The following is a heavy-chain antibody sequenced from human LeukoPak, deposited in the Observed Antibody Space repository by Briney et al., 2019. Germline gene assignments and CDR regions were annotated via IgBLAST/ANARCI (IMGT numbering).Heavy chain of an antibody. Sequence: SETLSLTCTVSGDSISSGYYWGWIRQPPGKGLEWIGSIYHSGTTYYNPSLKSRVTISVDTSKNQFSLKLSSVTAADTAVYYCARGSVTPFDYWGQGTLVTVSS. V-gene: IGHV4-38-2*02. J-gene: IGHJ4*02. CDR3: ARGSVTPFDY. CDR1: GDSISSGYY. D-gene: IGHD4-23*01. CDR2: IYHSGTT.